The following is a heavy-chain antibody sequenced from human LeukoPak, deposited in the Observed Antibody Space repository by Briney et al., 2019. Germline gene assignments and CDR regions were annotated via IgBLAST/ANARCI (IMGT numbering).Heavy chain of an antibody. CDR3: ARDPWSYWSY. Sequence: GGSLRLSCAASGFTFSYYTMNWVRQAPGKGLEWVSSIISDSNYIHYADSMKGRFSISRDNAKNSLYLQMNSLRADDTAVYYCARDPWSYWSYWGQGTLVTVSS. V-gene: IGHV3-21*01. D-gene: IGHD1-26*01. J-gene: IGHJ4*02. CDR2: IISDSNYI. CDR1: GFTFSYYT.